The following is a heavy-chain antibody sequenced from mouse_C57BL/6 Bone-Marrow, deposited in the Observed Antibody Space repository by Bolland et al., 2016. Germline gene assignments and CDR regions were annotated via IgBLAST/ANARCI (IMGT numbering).Heavy chain of an antibody. CDR2: ST. D-gene: IGHD2-3*01. Sequence: STKYNEKFKGKATLTVDTSSSTAYMELHSLTSEDSAVYFCARWLLLAYWGQGTLV. J-gene: IGHJ3*01. CDR3: ARWLLLAY. V-gene: IGHV1-85*01.